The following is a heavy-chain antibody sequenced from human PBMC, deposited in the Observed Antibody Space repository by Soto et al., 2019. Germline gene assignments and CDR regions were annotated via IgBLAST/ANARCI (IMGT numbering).Heavy chain of an antibody. CDR2: IHSSGST. CDR1: GGSISSSGDY. Sequence: QLQLRESGPGLVKPSETLSLTCTVSGGSISSSGDYWGWIRQPPGKGLEWIGSIHSSGSTYYNPSLMSRLTISVDTSKNRLSLNLNPVTAADTAMHYCARPFSGIVGWFDPWGQGTLVTVSS. J-gene: IGHJ5*02. CDR3: ARPFSGIVGWFDP. D-gene: IGHD1-26*01. V-gene: IGHV4-39*01.